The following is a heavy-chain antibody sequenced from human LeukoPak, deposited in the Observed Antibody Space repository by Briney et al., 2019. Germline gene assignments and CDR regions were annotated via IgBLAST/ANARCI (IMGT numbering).Heavy chain of an antibody. CDR3: MGGHGWLPEN. CDR2: IKQDGSEK. D-gene: IGHD3-22*01. CDR1: GFTFSSYW. J-gene: IGHJ4*02. Sequence: PRGSLRLSCAASGFTFSSYWMSWVRQAPGKGLEWVANIKQDGSEKYYVDSVKGRFTISRDNAKNSLYLQMNSLRVEDTAVYYCMGGHGWLPENWGQGTLVTVSS. V-gene: IGHV3-7*01.